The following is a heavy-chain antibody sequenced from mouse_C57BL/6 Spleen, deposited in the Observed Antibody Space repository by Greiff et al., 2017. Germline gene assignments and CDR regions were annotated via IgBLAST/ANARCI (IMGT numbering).Heavy chain of an antibody. Sequence: QVQLQQPGAELVRPGSSVKLSCKASGYTFTSYWMHWVKQRPIQGLEWIGNIDPSDSETHYNQKFKDKATLTVDKSSSTAYMQLSSLTSEDSAVYYCARRPTDGSSSYWYFDVWGTGTTVTVSS. D-gene: IGHD1-1*01. J-gene: IGHJ1*03. CDR3: ARRPTDGSSSYWYFDV. V-gene: IGHV1-52*01. CDR1: GYTFTSYW. CDR2: IDPSDSET.